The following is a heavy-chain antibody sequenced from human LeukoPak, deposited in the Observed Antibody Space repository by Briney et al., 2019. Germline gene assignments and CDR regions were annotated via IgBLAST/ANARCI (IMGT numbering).Heavy chain of an antibody. V-gene: IGHV3-9*03. J-gene: IGHJ4*02. CDR3: AKDIGRQPTGTFDY. D-gene: IGHD2/OR15-2a*01. Sequence: GGSLRLSCAASGFTFDDYAMHWVRQAPGKGLEWVSGISWNSGSIGYADSVKGRFTISRDNAKNSLYLQMSSLRAADMALYYCAKDIGRQPTGTFDYWGQGTLVTVSS. CDR2: ISWNSGSI. CDR1: GFTFDDYA.